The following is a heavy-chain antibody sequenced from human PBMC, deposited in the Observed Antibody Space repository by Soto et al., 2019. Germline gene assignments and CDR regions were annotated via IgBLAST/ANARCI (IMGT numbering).Heavy chain of an antibody. D-gene: IGHD2-21*02. CDR3: ARGPYCGTDCYFSS. Sequence: QVQLQESGPGLVKPSETLSLSCTVSGDSINNYYWSWIRQPAGKGLEWIGRIYPGGTTNYNSSLKSRVIMSVDTAKNQFSLNLSSVTAEDTAVYYCARGPYCGTDCYFSSWGQGALVIVSS. CDR2: IYPGGTT. V-gene: IGHV4-4*07. J-gene: IGHJ5*02. CDR1: GDSINNYY.